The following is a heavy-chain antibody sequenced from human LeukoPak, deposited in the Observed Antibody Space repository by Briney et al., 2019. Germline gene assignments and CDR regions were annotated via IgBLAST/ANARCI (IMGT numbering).Heavy chain of an antibody. J-gene: IGHJ4*02. CDR1: GYTFTGYY. Sequence: ASVRVSCKASGYTFTGYYMHWVRQAPGQGLEWMGWINPNSGGTNYAQKFQGRVTMTRDTSISTAYMELSRLRSDDTAVYYCARVVGGMATITPFDYWGQGTLVTVSS. D-gene: IGHD5-24*01. V-gene: IGHV1-2*02. CDR2: INPNSGGT. CDR3: ARVVGGMATITPFDY.